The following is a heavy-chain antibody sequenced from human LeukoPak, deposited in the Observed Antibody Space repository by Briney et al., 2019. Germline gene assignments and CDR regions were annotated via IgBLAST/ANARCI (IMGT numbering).Heavy chain of an antibody. Sequence: SQTLSLTCTVSGGSISSGGYYWSWIRQHPGKGLEWIGYIYYSGSTNYNPSLKSRVTISVDTSKNQFSLKLSSVTAADTAVYYCASTPLDTAMIDYWGQGTLVTVSS. CDR3: ASTPLDTAMIDY. J-gene: IGHJ4*02. CDR2: IYYSGST. V-gene: IGHV4-31*03. CDR1: GGSISSGGYY. D-gene: IGHD5-18*01.